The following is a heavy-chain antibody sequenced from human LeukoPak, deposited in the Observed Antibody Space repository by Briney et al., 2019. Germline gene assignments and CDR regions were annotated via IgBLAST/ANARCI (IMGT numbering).Heavy chain of an antibody. D-gene: IGHD1-26*01. Sequence: GGSLRLSCAASGFTFDNYAMNWVRQVPGKGIEWISLISWNSGTIGYADSVKGRFTISRDNSKNTLYLQMNSLRAEDTAVYYCAREGGSYHYFDYWGQGTLVTVSS. CDR2: ISWNSGTI. J-gene: IGHJ4*02. CDR1: GFTFDNYA. V-gene: IGHV3-9*01. CDR3: AREGGSYHYFDY.